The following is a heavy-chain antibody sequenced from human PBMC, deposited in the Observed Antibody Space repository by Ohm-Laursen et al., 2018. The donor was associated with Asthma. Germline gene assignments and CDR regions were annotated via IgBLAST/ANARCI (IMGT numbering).Heavy chain of an antibody. CDR3: ARDPSKIWSTGYYDY. D-gene: IGHD3-22*01. Sequence: SLRLSCTASGFTFRSYAMHWVRQAPGKGLEWVAVISYDGSNKYYADSVKGRFAISRDNSKNTLYLQMNRLRPEDTAVYYCARDPSKIWSTGYYDYWGQGTLVTVSS. J-gene: IGHJ4*02. V-gene: IGHV3-30*09. CDR1: GFTFRSYA. CDR2: ISYDGSNK.